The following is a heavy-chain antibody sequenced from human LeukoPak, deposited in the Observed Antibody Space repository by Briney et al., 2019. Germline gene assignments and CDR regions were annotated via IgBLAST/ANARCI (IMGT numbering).Heavy chain of an antibody. CDR3: ASGSRHYYYMDV. CDR1: GFTFSSYE. V-gene: IGHV3-48*03. D-gene: IGHD6-13*01. J-gene: IGHJ6*03. CDR2: ISSSGSTI. Sequence: PGGSLRLSCAASGFTFSSYEMNWVRQAPGKGLEWVSYISSSGSTIYYADSVKGRFTISRDNAKNSLYLQMNSLRAEDTAVYYCASGSRHYYYMDVWGKGTTVTISS.